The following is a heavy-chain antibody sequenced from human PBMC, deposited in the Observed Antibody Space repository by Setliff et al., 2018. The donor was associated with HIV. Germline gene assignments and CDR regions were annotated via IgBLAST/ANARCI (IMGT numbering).Heavy chain of an antibody. V-gene: IGHV4-61*02. CDR3: ARQDQYDDSGYYVGFYGMDV. Sequence: PSETLSLTCTVSGGSISSSSYYWTWIRQPAGKGLEWIGRIYITGSTNYNPSLKSRVTISVDTSKNQFSLKLSSVTAADTAVYYCARQDQYDDSGYYVGFYGMDVWGQGTTVTVSS. CDR2: IYITGST. J-gene: IGHJ6*02. CDR1: GGSISSSSYY. D-gene: IGHD3-22*01.